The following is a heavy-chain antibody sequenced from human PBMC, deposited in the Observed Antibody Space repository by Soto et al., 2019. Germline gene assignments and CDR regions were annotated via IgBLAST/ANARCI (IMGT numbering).Heavy chain of an antibody. V-gene: IGHV4-34*01. CDR2: INHSGST. Sequence: PSETLSLTCAVYGGSFSGYYWSWIRQPPGKGLEWIGEINHSGSTNYNPSIKSRVTISVDTSKNQFSLKLSSVTAADTAVYYCARMDDNDFDYYYYGMDVWGQGTTVTVSS. D-gene: IGHD3-16*01. CDR3: ARMDDNDFDYYYYGMDV. CDR1: GGSFSGYY. J-gene: IGHJ6*02.